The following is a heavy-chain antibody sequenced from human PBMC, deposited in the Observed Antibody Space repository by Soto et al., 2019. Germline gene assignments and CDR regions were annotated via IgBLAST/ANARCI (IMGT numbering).Heavy chain of an antibody. D-gene: IGHD2-21*01. Sequence: GWSLRLSCEASGFTFVNYAMSWVRQAPGKGLEWVSGIDDRGASTYYADSMKGRFSISRDNSKNTLYLQMHGLSVEDTAVYYCAKAVYRSATMHCFDTWGQGTLVTVYS. CDR1: GFTFVNYA. CDR3: AKAVYRSATMHCFDT. V-gene: IGHV3-23*01. J-gene: IGHJ5*02. CDR2: IDDRGAST.